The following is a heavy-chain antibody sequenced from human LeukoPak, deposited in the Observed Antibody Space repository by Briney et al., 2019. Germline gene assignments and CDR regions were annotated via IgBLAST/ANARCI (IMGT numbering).Heavy chain of an antibody. CDR1: GYTFTGYY. D-gene: IGHD3-22*01. Sequence: ASVKVSCKASGYTFTGYYMHWVRQAPGQGLEWMGWINPNSGGTNYAQKFQGRVTMTRDTSISTAYIELSRLRSDDTAVYYCARDPPYYYDSSGPDDYWGQGTLVTVSS. CDR2: INPNSGGT. CDR3: ARDPPYYYDSSGPDDY. J-gene: IGHJ4*02. V-gene: IGHV1-2*02.